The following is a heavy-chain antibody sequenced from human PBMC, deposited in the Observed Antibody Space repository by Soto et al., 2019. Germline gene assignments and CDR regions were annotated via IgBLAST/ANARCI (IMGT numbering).Heavy chain of an antibody. CDR1: GFTVSSNY. CDR3: ARGKDYGSGSYSGY. V-gene: IGHV3-53*01. CDR2: IYSGGST. J-gene: IGHJ4*02. Sequence: EVQLVESGGGLIQPGGSLRLSCAASGFTVSSNYMSWVRQAPGKGLEWVSVIYSGGSTDYADSVKGRFTISRDNCKNTLYLQMNSLRAEDTAVYYCARGKDYGSGSYSGYWGQGTLVTVSS. D-gene: IGHD3-10*01.